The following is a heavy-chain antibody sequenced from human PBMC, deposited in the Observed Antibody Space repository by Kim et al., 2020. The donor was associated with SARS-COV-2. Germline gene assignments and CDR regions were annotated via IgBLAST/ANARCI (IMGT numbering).Heavy chain of an antibody. CDR1: GYTFTSYG. D-gene: IGHD2-2*01. Sequence: ASVKVSFKASGYTFTSYGISWVRQAPGQGLEWMGWISAYNGNTNYAQKLQGRVTMTTDTSTSTAYMELRSLRSDDTAVYYCARRNVEYQLLCEWFDPWGQGTLVTVSS. CDR2: ISAYNGNT. J-gene: IGHJ5*02. V-gene: IGHV1-18*01. CDR3: ARRNVEYQLLCEWFDP.